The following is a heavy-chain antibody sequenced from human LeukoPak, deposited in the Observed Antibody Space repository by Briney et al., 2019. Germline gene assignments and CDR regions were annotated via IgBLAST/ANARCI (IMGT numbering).Heavy chain of an antibody. J-gene: IGHJ5*02. D-gene: IGHD6-13*01. CDR3: ARDRSSSWSYNWFDP. CDR2: IYTSGST. V-gene: IGHV4-4*07. CDR1: GDSIRSDS. Sequence: SETLSLTCSVSGDSIRSDSWSWIRQPAGKGLEWIGRIYTSGSTNYNPSLKSRVTMSVDTSKNQFSLKLSSVTAADTAVYYCARDRSSSWSYNWFDPWGQGTLVTVSS.